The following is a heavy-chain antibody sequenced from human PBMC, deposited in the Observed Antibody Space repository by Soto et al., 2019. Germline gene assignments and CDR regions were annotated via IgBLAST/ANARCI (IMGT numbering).Heavy chain of an antibody. CDR3: ARLVVAGTRSVY. J-gene: IGHJ4*02. V-gene: IGHV4-39*01. Sequence: QLQLQGSGPGLVKPSETLSLTCTVSGGSISSTSYYWGWIRQPAGKRLEWIGSVYYSGNTYYNPSLKSRSNISIEPSKKPFSLRLNSVTAADTALYYCARLVVAGTRSVYWGQGILVTVSS. D-gene: IGHD6-19*01. CDR2: VYYSGNT. CDR1: GGSISSTSYY.